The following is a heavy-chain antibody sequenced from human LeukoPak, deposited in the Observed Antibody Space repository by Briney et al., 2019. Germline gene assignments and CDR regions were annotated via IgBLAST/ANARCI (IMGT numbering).Heavy chain of an antibody. V-gene: IGHV4-39*01. CDR1: GGSISSSYYY. J-gene: IGHJ4*02. CDR3: AVRNYYGSGSYYNGFDY. CDR2: IYYSGST. Sequence: SETLSLTCTVSGGSISSSYYYWGWIRQPPGKGLEWIGSIYYSGSTYYNPSLKSRVTISVDTSENQFSLKLSSVTAADTAVYYCAVRNYYGSGSYYNGFDYWGQGTLVTVSS. D-gene: IGHD3-10*01.